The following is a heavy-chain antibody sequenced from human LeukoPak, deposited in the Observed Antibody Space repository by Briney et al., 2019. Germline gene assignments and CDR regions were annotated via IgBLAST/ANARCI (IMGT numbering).Heavy chain of an antibody. D-gene: IGHD2/OR15-2a*01. CDR1: GVTFSSYW. V-gene: IGHV3-53*01. CDR3: ARDSLSPPQGDS. Sequence: PGGSLRLSCAASGVTFSSYWMSWVRQAPGKGLEWVSVIYSDGSTYYPDSVKGRFTISRDNSKNTLYLQMSSLRAEDTAVYYCARDSLSPPQGDSWGQGTLVTVSS. J-gene: IGHJ4*02. CDR2: IYSDGST.